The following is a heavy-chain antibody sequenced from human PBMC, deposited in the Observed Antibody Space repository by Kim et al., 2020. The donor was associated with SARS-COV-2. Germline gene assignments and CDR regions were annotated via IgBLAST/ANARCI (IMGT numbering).Heavy chain of an antibody. CDR1: GGSVNTASYY. CDR2: IYYSGSS. CDR3: AGAVATGTGRGYCDS. D-gene: IGHD1-7*01. V-gene: IGHV4-39*07. Sequence: SETLSLTCTVSGGSVNTASYYWGWVRQPPGKGLEWIVSIYYSGSSFYNPSLESRVTISLDTSKNRFSLRLSSVTAADTALYYCAGAVATGTGRGYCDSWGQGVLVTVSS. J-gene: IGHJ4*02.